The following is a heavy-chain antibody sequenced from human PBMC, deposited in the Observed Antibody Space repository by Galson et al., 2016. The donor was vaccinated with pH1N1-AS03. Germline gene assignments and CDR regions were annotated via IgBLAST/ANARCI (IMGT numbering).Heavy chain of an antibody. CDR3: VSRSPWSTVGTYYFDY. J-gene: IGHJ4*02. D-gene: IGHD4-23*01. V-gene: IGHV3-23*01. CDR1: GFIFNTYA. Sequence: SLRLSCEASGFIFNTYAMSWVRQAQGKGLEWVSTISANGGDTYYADSVKGRFTISRDNSRNTLYMQMNSLTAEDTAVYYCVSRSPWSTVGTYYFDYWGQGTLVTVSS. CDR2: ISANGGDT.